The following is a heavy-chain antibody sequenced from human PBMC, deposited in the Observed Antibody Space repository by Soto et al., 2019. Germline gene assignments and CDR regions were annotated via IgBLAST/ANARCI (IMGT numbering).Heavy chain of an antibody. CDR1: GFTFSSYG. J-gene: IGHJ6*02. Sequence: QVQLVESGGGVVQPGRSLRLSCAASGFTFSSYGMHWVRQAPGKGLEWVAVIWYDGSNKYYADSVKGRFTISRDNSKNTLYLQMNSLRAEDTAVYYCARVELGYCSSTSCYAGAGGMDVWGQGTTVTVSS. D-gene: IGHD2-2*01. CDR3: ARVELGYCSSTSCYAGAGGMDV. V-gene: IGHV3-33*01. CDR2: IWYDGSNK.